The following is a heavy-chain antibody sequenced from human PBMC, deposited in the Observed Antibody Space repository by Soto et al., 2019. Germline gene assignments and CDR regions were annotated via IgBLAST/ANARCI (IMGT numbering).Heavy chain of an antibody. CDR2: ISASGDTT. J-gene: IGHJ4*02. Sequence: GGSLRLSCAASGFTFSSYAMSWVRQAPGKGLEWVSSISASGDTTYYADSVKGRFTISRDNSKSTMYLQMNSLRGEDTAVYHCASRLVTLDYFDYRDQAILVTVSS. CDR1: GFTFSSYA. CDR3: ASRLVTLDYFDY. V-gene: IGHV3-23*01. D-gene: IGHD4-4*01.